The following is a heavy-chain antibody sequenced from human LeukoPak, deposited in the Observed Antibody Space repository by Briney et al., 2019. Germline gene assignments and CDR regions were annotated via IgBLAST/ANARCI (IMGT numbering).Heavy chain of an antibody. CDR1: SGSINNYY. D-gene: IGHD6-25*01. J-gene: IGHJ5*02. CDR2: IYSSGST. CDR3: AREAAGQWFDP. Sequence: PSETLSLTCSVSSGSINNYYWNWIRQPPGKGLEWIGYIYSSGSTNYNPSLKSRVTISVDTSKNQFSLKLSSVTAADTAVYYCAREAAGQWFDPWGQGTLVTVSS. V-gene: IGHV4-59*12.